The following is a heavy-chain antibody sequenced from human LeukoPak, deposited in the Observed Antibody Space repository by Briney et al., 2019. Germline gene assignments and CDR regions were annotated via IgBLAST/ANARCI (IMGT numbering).Heavy chain of an antibody. CDR3: ARARGGYYFWYFDL. Sequence: GGSLRLSCAASGLTFSSYDMHWVRQATGKGLEWVSAIGTAGDTYYPGSVKGRFTISRENAKNSLYLQMNSLRAGDTAVYYCARARGGYYFWYFDLWGRGTLVTVSS. CDR2: IGTAGDT. CDR1: GLTFSSYD. D-gene: IGHD3-22*01. V-gene: IGHV3-13*01. J-gene: IGHJ2*01.